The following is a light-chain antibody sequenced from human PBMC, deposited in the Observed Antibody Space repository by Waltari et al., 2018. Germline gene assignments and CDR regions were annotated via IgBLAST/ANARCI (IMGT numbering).Light chain of an antibody. CDR2: GAS. CDR1: QSVSNNY. Sequence: MVSTQSPGTLSLSPGERATLSCRASQSVSNNYLAWYQQKPGQAPRLLIHGASSRATGIPDRFSGNGSGTDFTLTISRLEPEDFAVYYCQQYDSSPRTFGQGTKVEIK. CDR3: QQYDSSPRT. V-gene: IGKV3-20*01. J-gene: IGKJ1*01.